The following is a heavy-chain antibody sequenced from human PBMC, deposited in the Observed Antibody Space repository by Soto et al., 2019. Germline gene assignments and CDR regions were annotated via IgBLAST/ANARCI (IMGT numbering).Heavy chain of an antibody. CDR2: IYPGDSDT. J-gene: IGHJ4*02. CDR3: ARHPGGSSSSPDF. Sequence: PGESLKIPCKGSGYTFTSSWIGWVRQMPGKGLEWMGIIYPGDSDTRYSPSFQGQVTISADKSISTAYLQWSSLKTSDTAMYYCARHPGGSSSSPDFWGQGTLVTVSS. CDR1: GYTFTSSW. V-gene: IGHV5-51*01. D-gene: IGHD6-6*01.